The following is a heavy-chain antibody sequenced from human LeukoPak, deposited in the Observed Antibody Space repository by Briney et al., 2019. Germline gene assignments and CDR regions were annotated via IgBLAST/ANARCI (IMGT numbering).Heavy chain of an antibody. Sequence: SGRSLRLSCAASGFTFDDYAMHWVRQAPGKGLEWVSGISWNSGSIGYADSVKGRFTISRDNAKNSLYLRMNSLRAEDMALYYCAKEGSSGWYDYWGQGTLVTVSS. D-gene: IGHD6-19*01. V-gene: IGHV3-9*03. CDR2: ISWNSGSI. CDR1: GFTFDDYA. CDR3: AKEGSSGWYDY. J-gene: IGHJ4*02.